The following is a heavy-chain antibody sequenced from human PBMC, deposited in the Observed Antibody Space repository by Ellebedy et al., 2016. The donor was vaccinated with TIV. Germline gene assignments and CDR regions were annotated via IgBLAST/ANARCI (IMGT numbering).Heavy chain of an antibody. CDR2: IWYDGSNR. CDR1: GLKFRTDG. V-gene: IGHV3-33*01. CDR3: ARDGGDY. Sequence: GESLKISXVASGLKFRTDGMTWVRQAPGKGLEWVAVIWYDGSNRNYAESVKGRFTVSRDNSKSTLYLQMNSLRVDDTAVYYCARDGGDYWGQGTLVTVSS. J-gene: IGHJ4*02.